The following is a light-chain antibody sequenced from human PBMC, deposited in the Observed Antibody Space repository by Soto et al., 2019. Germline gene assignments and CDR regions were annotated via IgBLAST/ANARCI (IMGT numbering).Light chain of an antibody. CDR1: QTVSSSY. Sequence: EMVLTRSPGTRSLSPWGVGGPSVMASQTVSSSYLAWYQQKPGQAPRLLIYGASSRATGIPDRFSGSGSGTAFTLTISRLEPEDFAVYYCQQYGSSSWTFGQGTKVDIK. CDR3: QQYGSSSWT. J-gene: IGKJ1*01. V-gene: IGKV3-20*01. CDR2: GAS.